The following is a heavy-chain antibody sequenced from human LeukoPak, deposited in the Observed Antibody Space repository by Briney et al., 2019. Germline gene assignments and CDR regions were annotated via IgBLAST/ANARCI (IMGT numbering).Heavy chain of an antibody. V-gene: IGHV4-61*02. J-gene: IGHJ3*02. CDR3: ARRGKDYYDKGSAFDI. CDR1: GGSISSGSYY. CDR2: IYTSGST. Sequence: SETLSLTCTVSGGSISSGSYYWSWLRQPAGKGLEWIGRIYTSGSTNYNPSLKSRVTISVDTSKNQFSLKLSSVTAADTAVYYCARRGKDYYDKGSAFDIWGQGTMVTVSS. D-gene: IGHD3-22*01.